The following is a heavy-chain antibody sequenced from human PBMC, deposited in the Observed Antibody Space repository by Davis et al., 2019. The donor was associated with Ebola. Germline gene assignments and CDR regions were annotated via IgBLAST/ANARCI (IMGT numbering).Heavy chain of an antibody. CDR3: TRVRLRLDAFDI. CDR2: IRSKAYGGTT. Sequence: GGSLRLSCTASGFTFGDYAMSWVRQAPGKGLEWVGFIRSKAYGGTTEYAVSVKGRFTISRDDSKSIAYLQMNSLKTEDTAVYYCTRVRLRLDAFDIWGQGTMVTVSS. J-gene: IGHJ3*02. D-gene: IGHD5-12*01. V-gene: IGHV3-49*04. CDR1: GFTFGDYA.